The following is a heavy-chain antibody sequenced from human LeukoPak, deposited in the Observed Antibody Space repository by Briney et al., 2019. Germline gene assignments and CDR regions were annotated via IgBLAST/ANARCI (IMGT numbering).Heavy chain of an antibody. CDR1: GYTFTGYY. D-gene: IGHD3-16*01. Sequence: GASVKVSCKASGYTFTGYYIHWVRQAPGQALEWMGWINPNSDGPNYAQKFQGRVTMTRDTSISTAYMEMSRLRSDDTAVYYCARDVSAGGTNWFDPWGQGTLVTVSS. J-gene: IGHJ5*02. CDR3: ARDVSAGGTNWFDP. CDR2: INPNSDGP. V-gene: IGHV1-2*02.